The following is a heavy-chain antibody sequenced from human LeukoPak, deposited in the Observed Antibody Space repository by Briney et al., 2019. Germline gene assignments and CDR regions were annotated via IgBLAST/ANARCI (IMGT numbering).Heavy chain of an antibody. CDR2: IRYDGSNK. CDR3: AKDPWHYYDSSGYQLDP. J-gene: IGHJ5*02. D-gene: IGHD3-22*01. Sequence: QSGGSLRLSCAASGFTFSSYGMHWVRQAPGKGLEWVAFIRYDGSNKYYADSVKGRFTISRDNSKNTLYLQMNSLRAEDTAVYYCAKDPWHYYDSSGYQLDPWGQGTLVTVSS. CDR1: GFTFSSYG. V-gene: IGHV3-30*02.